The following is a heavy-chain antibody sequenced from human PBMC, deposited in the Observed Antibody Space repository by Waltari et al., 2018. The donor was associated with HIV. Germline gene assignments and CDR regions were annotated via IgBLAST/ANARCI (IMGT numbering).Heavy chain of an antibody. CDR2: MNPNSGNT. CDR1: GYTFTRYD. J-gene: IGHJ4*02. V-gene: IGHV1-8*01. CDR3: ARALGRGYCSSTSCLFDY. Sequence: QVQLVQSGAEVKKPGASVKVSCKASGYTFTRYDINWVRQATGQGLEWMGWMNPNSGNTGYAQKFQGRVTMTRDTSISTAYMELSSLRSDDTAVYYCARALGRGYCSSTSCLFDYWGQGPLVTVSS. D-gene: IGHD2-2*01.